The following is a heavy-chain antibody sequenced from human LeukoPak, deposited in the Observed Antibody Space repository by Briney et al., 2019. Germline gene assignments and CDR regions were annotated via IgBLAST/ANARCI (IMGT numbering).Heavy chain of an antibody. V-gene: IGHV3-23*01. CDR3: ARDRSFDY. CDR1: GFTFSNYA. Sequence: GGSLRLSCAASGFTFSNYAMSWVRQAPGKGLEWVSVISGSGGTTYSADSVKGRFTISRDNSKNTLYLQMNSLRAEDTAAYYCARDRSFDYWGQGTLVTVSS. CDR2: ISGSGGTT. J-gene: IGHJ4*02.